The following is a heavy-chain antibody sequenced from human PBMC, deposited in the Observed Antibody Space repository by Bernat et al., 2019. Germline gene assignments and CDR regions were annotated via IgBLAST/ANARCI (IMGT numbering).Heavy chain of an antibody. V-gene: IGHV4-39*01. CDR3: ARLLRGG. CDR1: GGSISSSSYY. J-gene: IGHJ4*02. CDR2: IYYSGIT. Sequence: QLQLQESGPGLVKPSETLSLTCTVSGGSISSSSYYWGWIRQPPGKGLDWIGSIYYSGITYSNPSLKSRVTMSGDTSKNQFSLKLSSVTAADAAVYYCARLLRGGWGQGTLVTVSS.